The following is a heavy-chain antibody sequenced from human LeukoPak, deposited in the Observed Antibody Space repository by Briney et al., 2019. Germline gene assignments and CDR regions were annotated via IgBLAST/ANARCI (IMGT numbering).Heavy chain of an antibody. J-gene: IGHJ4*02. D-gene: IGHD3-10*01. V-gene: IGHV4-31*03. CDR2: IYYSGST. CDR3: ARDQFDGSGTYQDY. Sequence: SETLSLTCTVSGGSISSGGYYWSWIRQHPGKGLEWIGYIYYSGSTYYNPSLKGRVTISVDTSKNQFSLKPSSVTAADTAVYYCARDQFDGSGTYQDYWGQGTLVTVSS. CDR1: GGSISSGGYY.